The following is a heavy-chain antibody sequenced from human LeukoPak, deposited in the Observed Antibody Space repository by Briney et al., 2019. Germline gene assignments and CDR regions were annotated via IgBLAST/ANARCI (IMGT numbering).Heavy chain of an antibody. CDR1: GFTFSSYG. J-gene: IGHJ4*02. V-gene: IGHV3-30*18. D-gene: IGHD6-19*01. Sequence: GGSLRLSCAASGFTFSSYGMHWVRQAPGKGLEWVAVISYDGSNINYAESVKGRFTISRDNSKNTLYLQMNSLRAEDTAVYYCAKVHSSGWYTQDYWGRGTLVTVSS. CDR3: AKVHSSGWYTQDY. CDR2: ISYDGSNI.